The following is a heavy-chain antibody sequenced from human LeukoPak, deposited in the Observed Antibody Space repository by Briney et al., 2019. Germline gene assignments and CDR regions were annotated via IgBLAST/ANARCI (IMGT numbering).Heavy chain of an antibody. CDR1: GFTFSSYA. J-gene: IGHJ6*02. D-gene: IGHD2-15*01. V-gene: IGHV3-23*01. CDR3: AKDRDIVVVVATYGMDV. CDR2: ISGSGGST. Sequence: QPGGSLRLSCAASGFTFSSYAMSWVRQAPGKGLEWVSAISGSGGSTYYADSVKGRFTISRDNSKNTLYLQMNGLRAEDTAVYYCAKDRDIVVVVATYGMDVWGQGTTVTVSS.